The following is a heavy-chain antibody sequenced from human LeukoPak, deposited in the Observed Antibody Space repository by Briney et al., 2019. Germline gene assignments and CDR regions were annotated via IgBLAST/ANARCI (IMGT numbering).Heavy chain of an antibody. V-gene: IGHV4-34*01. D-gene: IGHD6-13*01. J-gene: IGHJ4*02. Sequence: SETLSLTCAVFGGSFSGYFWSWIRQPPGKGLEWIGEINESGSTNYNPSLKSRVTISIDTSKNHFSLKLSSVTAADTAVYYCARETAAAASNPIDYWGQGTLVTVSS. CDR1: GGSFSGYF. CDR2: INESGST. CDR3: ARETAAAASNPIDY.